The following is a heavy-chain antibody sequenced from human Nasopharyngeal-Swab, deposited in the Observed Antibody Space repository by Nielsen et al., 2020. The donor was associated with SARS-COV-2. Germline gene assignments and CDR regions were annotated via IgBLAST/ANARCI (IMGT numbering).Heavy chain of an antibody. D-gene: IGHD6-19*01. CDR2: IYYSGST. CDR1: GGSISSGGYY. V-gene: IGHV4-31*03. CDR3: ARVLGWSGGFHFDY. J-gene: IGHJ4*02. Sequence: SETLSLTCTVSGGSISSGGYYWSWIRQHPGKGLEWIGYIYYSGSTYHNPSLKSRVTIPVDTSKNQFSLKLSSVTAADTAVYYCARVLGWSGGFHFDYWGQGTLVTVSS.